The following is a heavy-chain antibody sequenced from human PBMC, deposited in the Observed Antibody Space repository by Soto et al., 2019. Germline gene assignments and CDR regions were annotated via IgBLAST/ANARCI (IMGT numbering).Heavy chain of an antibody. CDR3: ARGPYGSGNYLLAHDY. V-gene: IGHV4-34*01. J-gene: IGHJ4*02. CDR2: INHSGST. D-gene: IGHD3-10*01. Sequence: SESLSLTCAVYGGSFSGYYWSWIRQPPGKGLEWIGEINHSGSTNYNPSLKSRVTISVDTSKNQFSLKLSSVTAADTAVYYCARGPYGSGNYLLAHDYWGQGTLVTVSS. CDR1: GGSFSGYY.